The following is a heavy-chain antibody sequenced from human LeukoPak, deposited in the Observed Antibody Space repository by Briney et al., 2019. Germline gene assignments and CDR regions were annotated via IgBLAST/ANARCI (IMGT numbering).Heavy chain of an antibody. Sequence: SETLSLTCTVSGGSISSYYRSWIRQPPGKGLEWIGYIYYSGSTNYNPSLKSRVTISVDTSKNQFSLKLSSVTAADTAVYYCARDSGSYSGFDYWGQGTLVTVSS. J-gene: IGHJ4*02. CDR3: ARDSGSYSGFDY. CDR1: GGSISSYY. D-gene: IGHD1-26*01. V-gene: IGHV4-59*01. CDR2: IYYSGST.